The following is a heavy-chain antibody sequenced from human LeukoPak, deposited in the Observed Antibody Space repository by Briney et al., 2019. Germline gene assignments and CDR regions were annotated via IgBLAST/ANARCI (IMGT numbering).Heavy chain of an antibody. D-gene: IGHD3-22*01. J-gene: IGHJ4*02. CDR2: ISSSSITI. CDR1: GFTFSSYS. Sequence: GGSLRLSCAASGFTFSSYSMNWVRQAPGKGLEWVSYISSSSITIYYADSVKGRFTISRDNAKNSLYLQMNSLRAEDTAVYYCARESYYYDSSGYYSPAGFDYWGQGTLVTVSS. CDR3: ARESYYYDSSGYYSPAGFDY. V-gene: IGHV3-48*01.